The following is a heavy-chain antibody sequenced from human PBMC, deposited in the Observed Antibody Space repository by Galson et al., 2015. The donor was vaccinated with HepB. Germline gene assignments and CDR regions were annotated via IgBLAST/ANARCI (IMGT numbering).Heavy chain of an antibody. D-gene: IGHD3-3*01. Sequence: SLRLSCAASGFAFSNAWMNWVRQAPGKGLEWVGRIKSKTDGGTTDYAAPVKGRFTISRDDSKNTLYLQMNSLKTEDTAVYYCTTEKQYDFWSGYSRIAFDYWGQGTLVTVSS. V-gene: IGHV3-15*07. CDR1: GFAFSNAW. CDR3: TTEKQYDFWSGYSRIAFDY. J-gene: IGHJ4*02. CDR2: IKSKTDGGTT.